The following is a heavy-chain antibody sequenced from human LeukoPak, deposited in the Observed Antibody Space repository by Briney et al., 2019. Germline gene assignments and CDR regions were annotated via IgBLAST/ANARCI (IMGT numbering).Heavy chain of an antibody. J-gene: IGHJ4*02. D-gene: IGHD4-17*01. Sequence: GGSLRLSCAASGFTFSSYSMNWVRQAPGKGLEWVSYISSSSGTIYYADSVKGRFTISRDNAKNSLYLQMNSLRAEDTAVYYCARELGAYGDEDYWGQGTLVTVSS. CDR1: GFTFSSYS. CDR2: ISSSSGTI. CDR3: ARELGAYGDEDY. V-gene: IGHV3-48*01.